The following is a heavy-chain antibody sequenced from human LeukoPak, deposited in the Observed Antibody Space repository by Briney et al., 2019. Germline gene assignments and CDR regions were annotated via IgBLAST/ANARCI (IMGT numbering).Heavy chain of an antibody. CDR1: GGSIGSGGYS. CDR2: IYHSGST. Sequence: SETLPLTCAVSGGSIGSGGYSWSWIRQPPGKGLEWIGYIYHSGSTYYNPSLKSRVTISVDRSKNQFSLKLSSVTAADTAVYYCARSVYGSGSYVAFDIWCQGTMVTVSS. J-gene: IGHJ3*02. CDR3: ARSVYGSGSYVAFDI. V-gene: IGHV4-30-2*01. D-gene: IGHD3-10*01.